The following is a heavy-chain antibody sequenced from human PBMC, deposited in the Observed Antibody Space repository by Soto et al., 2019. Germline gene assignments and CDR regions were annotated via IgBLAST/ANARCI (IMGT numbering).Heavy chain of an antibody. Sequence: EVQLVESGGGLVQPGRSLRLSCAASGFTFDDYAMHWVRQAPGKGLEWVSGISWNSGSIGYADSVKGRFTISRDNAKNSLYLQMNSLRDEDTALYYCAKASGPDILTGYADYWGQGTLVTVSS. CDR2: ISWNSGSI. CDR3: AKASGPDILTGYADY. D-gene: IGHD3-9*01. CDR1: GFTFDDYA. J-gene: IGHJ4*02. V-gene: IGHV3-9*01.